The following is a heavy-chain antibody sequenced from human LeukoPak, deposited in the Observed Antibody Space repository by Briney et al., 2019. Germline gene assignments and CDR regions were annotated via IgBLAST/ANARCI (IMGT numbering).Heavy chain of an antibody. CDR3: AKKTFRDGEDY. J-gene: IGHJ4*02. CDR2: LSSNGYTT. CDR1: GFTFSSYP. Sequence: RGGSLRLSCAASGFTFSSYPMSWVRQAPGKGLGWVSALSSNGYTTYYADSVKARFTISRDNSKNTLYMEMNSLRGEDTAVYYCAKKTFRDGEDYWGQGTLVTVSP. D-gene: IGHD3-10*01. V-gene: IGHV3-23*01.